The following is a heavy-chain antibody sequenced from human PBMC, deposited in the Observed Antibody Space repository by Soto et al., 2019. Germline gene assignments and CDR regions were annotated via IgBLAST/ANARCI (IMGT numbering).Heavy chain of an antibody. CDR3: ARLYHWNYSL. CDR1: GGSISSGGYY. Sequence: QVQLQESGPGLVKPSQTLSLTCTVSGGSISSGGYYWSWIRQHPGKGLEWIGYLYYSGSTYYNPSRKSRINMSEDTSKKHSSLQLSSVTAADTVVYYCARLYHWNYSLWGQGTLVTVSS. J-gene: IGHJ4*02. D-gene: IGHD1-7*01. CDR2: LYYSGST. V-gene: IGHV4-31*03.